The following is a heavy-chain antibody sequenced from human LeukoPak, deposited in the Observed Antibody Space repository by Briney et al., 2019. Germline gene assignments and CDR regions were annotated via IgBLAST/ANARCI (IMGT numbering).Heavy chain of an antibody. CDR3: ARGGDIVVVVAATGINWFDP. CDR1: GGSFRGYY. Sequence: SETLSLTCAVYGGSFRGYYWSWIRQPPGKGLEWIGEINHSGSTNYNPSLKSRVTISVDTSKNQFSLKLSSVTAADTAVYYCARGGDIVVVVAATGINWFDPWGQGTLVTVSS. D-gene: IGHD2-15*01. V-gene: IGHV4-34*01. CDR2: INHSGST. J-gene: IGHJ5*02.